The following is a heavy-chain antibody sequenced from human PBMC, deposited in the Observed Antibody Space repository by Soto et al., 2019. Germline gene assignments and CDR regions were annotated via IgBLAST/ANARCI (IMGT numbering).Heavy chain of an antibody. D-gene: IGHD2-2*01. CDR2: IYYSGST. J-gene: IGHJ4*02. V-gene: IGHV4-61*01. CDR3: ARDSPTSRWSLHY. Sequence: PSETLSLTCTVSGGSVTSGSYYWSWIRQPPGKGLEWIGNIYYSGSTNYNPSLKSRVTISVDTSKNQFALKMRSVTAADTAVYYCARDSPTSRWSLHYWSQGTLVTVSS. CDR1: GGSVTSGSYY.